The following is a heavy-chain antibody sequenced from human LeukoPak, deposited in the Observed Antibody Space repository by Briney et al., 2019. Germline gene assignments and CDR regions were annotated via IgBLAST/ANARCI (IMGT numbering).Heavy chain of an antibody. CDR2: IFYSGST. CDR3: ARDRRDQGWFDP. V-gene: IGHV4-59*01. J-gene: IGHJ5*02. CDR1: GGSIGTYY. Sequence: SETLSLTCTVSGGSIGTYYWTWIRQPPGKGLEWIGYIFYSGSTYYNPSLRSRVTISVDTSKNQFSLRLSPVTAADTAVYYCARDRRDQGWFDPWGRGTLVTVSS.